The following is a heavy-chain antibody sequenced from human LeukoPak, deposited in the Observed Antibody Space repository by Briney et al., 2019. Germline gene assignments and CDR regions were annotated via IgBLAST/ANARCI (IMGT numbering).Heavy chain of an antibody. D-gene: IGHD3-10*01. CDR1: GFTFGDYA. CDR3: TRETGLNGMDV. J-gene: IGHJ6*02. Sequence: PGGSLRLSCTASGFTFGDYAMSWFRQAPGKGLEWVGFIRSKAYGRTTEYAASVKGRFTISRDDSKSIAYLQMNSLKTEDTAVYYCTRETGLNGMDVWGQGTTVTVSS. CDR2: IRSKAYGRTT. V-gene: IGHV3-49*03.